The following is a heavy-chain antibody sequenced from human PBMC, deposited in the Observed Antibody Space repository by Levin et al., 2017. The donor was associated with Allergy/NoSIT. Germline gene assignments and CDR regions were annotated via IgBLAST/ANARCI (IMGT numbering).Heavy chain of an antibody. CDR1: GFTVSNSD. V-gene: IGHV3-66*01. J-gene: IGHJ4*02. D-gene: IGHD6-19*01. Sequence: GGSLRLSCAASGFTVSNSDMTWVRQAPGKGLEWISLIYSSSSTHYADSVKGRFTISRDNYKNTVSLQMNSLRAEDTAVYYCVRRPVAGTGGWGQGTLVTVSS. CDR2: IYSSSST. CDR3: VRRPVAGTGG.